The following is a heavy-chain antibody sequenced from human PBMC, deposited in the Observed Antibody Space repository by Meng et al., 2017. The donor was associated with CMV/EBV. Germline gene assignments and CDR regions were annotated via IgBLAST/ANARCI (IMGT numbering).Heavy chain of an antibody. D-gene: IGHD2-2*01. CDR2: ISSSGSTI. CDR1: GFTFSDYY. CDR3: AREGCSSTSWGVCAFDI. Sequence: GGSLKLSCAASGFTFSDYYMSWIRQAPGKGLEWVSYISSSGSTIYYADSVKGRFTISRDNAKNSLYLQMNSLRAEDTAVYYCAREGCSSTSWGVCAFDIWGPGTVVTVSS. V-gene: IGHV3-11*04. J-gene: IGHJ3*02.